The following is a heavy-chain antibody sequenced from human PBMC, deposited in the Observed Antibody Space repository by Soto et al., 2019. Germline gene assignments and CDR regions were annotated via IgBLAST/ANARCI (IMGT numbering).Heavy chain of an antibody. J-gene: IGHJ4*02. CDR2: IDPGSGKA. V-gene: IGHV1-3*01. Sequence: QVQLVQSGAEVKKPGASVRVSCKPSGYTLTNYDIQGVRQAAGQRLEWWGWIDPGSGKATDSQKLKGRISITEDNSASPFYRDVSSLTSADTAVYFCARDLNVGNPFDYWRQGALVTVSS. CDR1: GYTLTNYD. CDR3: ARDLNVGNPFDY. D-gene: IGHD1-26*01.